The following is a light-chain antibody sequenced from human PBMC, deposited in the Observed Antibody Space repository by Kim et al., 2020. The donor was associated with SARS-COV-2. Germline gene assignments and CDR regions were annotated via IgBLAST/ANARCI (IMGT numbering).Light chain of an antibody. J-gene: IGKJ2*01. CDR1: QSIGHY. V-gene: IGKV1-39*01. CDR3: QQTFNTPYT. Sequence: ASVGDRVTITCRASQSIGHYVSWYQHRPGKAPKSLIYSASDLQSGVPSRFSGSGSGTDFTLTIRTLQPEDFATYYCQQTFNTPYTFGQGTKLEI. CDR2: SAS.